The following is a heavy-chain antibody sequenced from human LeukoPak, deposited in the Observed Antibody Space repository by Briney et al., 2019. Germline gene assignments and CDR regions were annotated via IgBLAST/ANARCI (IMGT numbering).Heavy chain of an antibody. D-gene: IGHD6-19*01. J-gene: IGHJ1*01. CDR2: ISYDGSNK. CDR1: GFTFSSYA. Sequence: GGSLRLSCAASGFTFSSYAMHWVRQAPGKGLEWVAVISYDGSNKYYADSVKGRFTISRDNSKNTLYLQMNSPRAEDTAVYYCARDLSSGWPAEYFQHWGQGTLVTVSS. CDR3: ARDLSSGWPAEYFQH. V-gene: IGHV3-30-3*01.